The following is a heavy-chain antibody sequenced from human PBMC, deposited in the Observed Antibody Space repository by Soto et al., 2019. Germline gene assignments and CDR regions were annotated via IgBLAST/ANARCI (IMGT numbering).Heavy chain of an antibody. J-gene: IGHJ6*02. D-gene: IGHD3-16*01. V-gene: IGHV6-1*01. Sequence: SETLSLTCAISGGSVSSNSAAWNWIRQSPSRGLEWLGRTYYRSKWYNDYAVSVKSRITINPDTSKNQFSLQLNSVTPEDTAVYYCARFLTFYYYYGMDVWGQGTTVTVSS. CDR3: ARFLTFYYYYGMDV. CDR2: TYYRSKWYN. CDR1: GGSVSSNSAA.